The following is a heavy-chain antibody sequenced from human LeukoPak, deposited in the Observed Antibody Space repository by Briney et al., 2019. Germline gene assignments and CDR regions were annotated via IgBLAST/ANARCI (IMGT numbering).Heavy chain of an antibody. CDR2: FYGGAGT. Sequence: GGSLRLSCAASGFTVSGNYMTWVRQAPGKGLEWVSVFYGGAGTYYADSVKGRFTISRDNSTNTLYLQMNSLRAEDTAVYYCARPLYGGRDPFDIWGHGTMVTVSS. D-gene: IGHD4-23*01. V-gene: IGHV3-53*01. J-gene: IGHJ3*02. CDR3: ARPLYGGRDPFDI. CDR1: GFTVSGNY.